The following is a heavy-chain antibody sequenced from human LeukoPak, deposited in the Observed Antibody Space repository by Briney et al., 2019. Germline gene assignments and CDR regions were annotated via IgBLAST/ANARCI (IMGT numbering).Heavy chain of an antibody. Sequence: MSSQTLSLTCTVSGGSISSGSYYWSWIRQPAGKGLEWIGSIYYSGSTYYNPSLKSRVTISVDTSKNQFSLKLSSVTAADTAVYYCARVVVVPAATPFDYWGQGTLVTVSS. D-gene: IGHD2-2*01. V-gene: IGHV4-39*01. J-gene: IGHJ4*02. CDR3: ARVVVVPAATPFDY. CDR1: GGSISSGSYY. CDR2: IYYSGST.